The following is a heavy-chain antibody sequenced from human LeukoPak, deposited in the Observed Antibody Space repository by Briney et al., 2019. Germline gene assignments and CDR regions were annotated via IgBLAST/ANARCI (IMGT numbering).Heavy chain of an antibody. J-gene: IGHJ5*02. Sequence: PGGSLRLSCAASGFTFDDYAMHWARQAPGKGLEWVSGISWNSGSIGYADSVKGRFTISRDNAKNSLYLQMDSLRAEDTALYCCAKGVVPAAIYNWFDPWGQGTLVTVSP. V-gene: IGHV3-9*01. CDR1: GFTFDDYA. D-gene: IGHD2-2*01. CDR2: ISWNSGSI. CDR3: AKGVVPAAIYNWFDP.